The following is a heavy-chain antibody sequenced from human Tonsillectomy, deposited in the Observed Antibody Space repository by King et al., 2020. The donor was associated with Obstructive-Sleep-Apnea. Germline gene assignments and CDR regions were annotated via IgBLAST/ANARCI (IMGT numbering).Heavy chain of an antibody. D-gene: IGHD3-10*01. CDR1: GESFSGYY. CDR2: TNHSGIT. CDR3: ARGGFGEPLDY. J-gene: IGHJ4*02. Sequence: VQLPQWGAGLLKPSETLSLNCAVYGESFSGYYWSLIRQPPGKGLEWIGETNHSGITKYNPSLKSRVTISVDTSKNQFSLKLTSVTAADTAVYYCARGGFGEPLDYWGQGTLVTVSS. V-gene: IGHV4-34*01.